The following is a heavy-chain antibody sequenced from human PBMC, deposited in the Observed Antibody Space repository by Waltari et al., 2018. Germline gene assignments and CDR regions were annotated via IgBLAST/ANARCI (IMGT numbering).Heavy chain of an antibody. D-gene: IGHD3-16*01. V-gene: IGHV4-38-2*01. CDR3: ASEYGGSYFDY. J-gene: IGHJ4*02. CDR2: VFRRGTT. Sequence: QVHLQESGPGLVKPSETLSLTCDVSGVSITSSYYWGWVRPSPGKGLWLFGNVFRRGTTSSTPSLSSRITMSVDTSKNQFSLKLKSVTAADSAIYYCASEYGGSYFDYGGQGVRVNVSS. CDR1: GVSITSSYY.